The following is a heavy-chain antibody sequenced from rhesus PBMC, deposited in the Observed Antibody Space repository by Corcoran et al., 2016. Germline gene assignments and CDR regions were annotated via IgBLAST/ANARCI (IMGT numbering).Heavy chain of an antibody. Sequence: EVQLVESGGGLVQPGGSLRVSWHASGFTFSAYSMYWVRQVPGKGVEWWGFIRSKPYGEKAEDASSVKGRFTISRDDSKSIADLQMSSRKTEDTAVYYCTRAYFDYWGQGVLVTVSS. CDR3: TRAYFDY. V-gene: IGHV3-184*01. CDR2: IRSKPYGEKA. J-gene: IGHJ4*01. CDR1: GFTFSAYS.